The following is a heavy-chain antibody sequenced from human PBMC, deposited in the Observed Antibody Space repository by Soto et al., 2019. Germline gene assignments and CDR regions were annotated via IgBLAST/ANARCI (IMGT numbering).Heavy chain of an antibody. CDR2: IYYSGST. J-gene: IGHJ6*02. CDR1: GGSVSGYY. CDR3: ARVSIAAAGWDYYYGMDV. V-gene: IGHV4-59*02. Sequence: PSATLSLTCTVSGGSVSGYYWSWIRQPPGRGLEWIGYIYYSGSTNYNPSLKSRVTISVDTSNNQFSLKLSSVTAADTAVYYCARVSIAAAGWDYYYGMDVWGQGTTVTVS. D-gene: IGHD6-13*01.